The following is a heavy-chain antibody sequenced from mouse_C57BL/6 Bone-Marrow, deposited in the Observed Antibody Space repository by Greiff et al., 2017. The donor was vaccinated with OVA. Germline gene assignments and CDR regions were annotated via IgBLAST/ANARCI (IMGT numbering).Heavy chain of an antibody. Sequence: EVKLVESGGGLVQPGGSLKLYCAASGFTFSDYYMYWVRQTPEKRLEWVAYISNGGGSTYYPDTVKGRFTISRDNAKNTLYLQMSRLKSEDTAMYYCARRDYDAMDYWGQGTSVTVSS. CDR1: GFTFSDYY. J-gene: IGHJ4*01. V-gene: IGHV5-12*01. CDR3: ARRDYDAMDY. CDR2: ISNGGGST.